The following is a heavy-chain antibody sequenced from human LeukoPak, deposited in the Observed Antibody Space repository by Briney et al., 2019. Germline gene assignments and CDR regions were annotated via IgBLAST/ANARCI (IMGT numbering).Heavy chain of an antibody. CDR2: INSDGSST. CDR1: EFTFSSCW. V-gene: IGHV3-74*01. J-gene: IGHJ4*02. CDR3: ARGVEMATPKDYFDY. D-gene: IGHD5-24*01. Sequence: GGSLRLSCAASEFTFSSCWMHWVRQAPGKGLVWVSRINSDGSSTSYADSVKGRFTTSRDNAKNTLYLQMNSLRAEDTAVYYCARGVEMATPKDYFDYWGQGTLVTVSS.